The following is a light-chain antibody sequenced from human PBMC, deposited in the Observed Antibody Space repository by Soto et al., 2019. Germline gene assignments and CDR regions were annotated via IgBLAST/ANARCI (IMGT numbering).Light chain of an antibody. V-gene: IGLV1-40*01. CDR3: QSYDTNLSGYVV. J-gene: IGLJ2*01. Sequence: QAVVTQPPAVSGAPGQRVTISCTGSSSNIGSNFDVHWYQQFPGTAPRLLIYGNTNRPSGVPARFSGSKSGTSASLAITGLQAEDEADYYCQSYDTNLSGYVVFGGGTKVTVL. CDR2: GNT. CDR1: SSNIGSNFD.